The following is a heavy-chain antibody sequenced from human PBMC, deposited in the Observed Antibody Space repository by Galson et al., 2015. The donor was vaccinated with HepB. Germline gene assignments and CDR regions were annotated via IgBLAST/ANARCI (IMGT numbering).Heavy chain of an antibody. V-gene: IGHV1-3*01. CDR3: ARGSYSSSSDGFDP. CDR2: INAGNGNT. J-gene: IGHJ5*02. D-gene: IGHD6-6*01. CDR1: GYTFTSYA. Sequence: SVKVSCKASGYTFTSYAMHWVRQAPGQRLEWMGWINAGNGNTKYSRKFQGRVTITRDTSASTTYMELSSLRSEDTAVYYCARGSYSSSSDGFDPWGQGTLVTVSS.